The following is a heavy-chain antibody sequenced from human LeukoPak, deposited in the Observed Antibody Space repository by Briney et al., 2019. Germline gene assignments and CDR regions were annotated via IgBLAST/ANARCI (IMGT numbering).Heavy chain of an antibody. Sequence: GASVKVSCKASGYTFTNYGISWVRQAPGQGFEWMGWISTYNGNTNYAQKLQGRVTMTTDTSTSTAYMELRSLRSDDTAVYYCARGVTTATDDFFDYWGQGTLVTVSS. J-gene: IGHJ4*02. CDR2: ISTYNGNT. CDR3: ARGVTTATDDFFDY. V-gene: IGHV1-18*01. CDR1: GYTFTNYG. D-gene: IGHD4-17*01.